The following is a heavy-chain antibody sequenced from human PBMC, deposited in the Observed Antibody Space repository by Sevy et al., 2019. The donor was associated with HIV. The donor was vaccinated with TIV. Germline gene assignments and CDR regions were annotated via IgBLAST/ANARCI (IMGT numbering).Heavy chain of an antibody. CDR3: ARLNDFDL. V-gene: IGHV4-59*08. CDR2: VYYTRGT. CDR1: GGSINSDH. Sequence: SETLSLTCTVSGGSINSDHWNWIRQPPGKGLEWIGYVYYTRGTNYNPSLKNRVTISVDRTKNQFSLKLTSVTAADTAVYYCARLNDFDLWGQGKMVTVSS. J-gene: IGHJ3*01.